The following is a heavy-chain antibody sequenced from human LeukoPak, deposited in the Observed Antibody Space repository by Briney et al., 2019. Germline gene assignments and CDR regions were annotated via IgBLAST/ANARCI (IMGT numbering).Heavy chain of an antibody. CDR1: GYTFSGYY. CDR3: AVIAVADSFDY. Sequence: ASVKVSCKAFGYTFSGYYMHWVRQAPGQGLEWMGWINPDSGGTEAAQKFQGRVTMTRDTSISTVHMELSRLRSEDTAVYYCAVIAVADSFDYWGQGTLVTVSS. D-gene: IGHD6-19*01. CDR2: INPDSGGT. V-gene: IGHV1-2*02. J-gene: IGHJ4*02.